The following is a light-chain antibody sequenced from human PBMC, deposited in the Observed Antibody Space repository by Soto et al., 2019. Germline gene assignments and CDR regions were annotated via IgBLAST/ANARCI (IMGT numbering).Light chain of an antibody. CDR2: AAS. J-gene: IGKJ1*01. Sequence: IAITQYKYSLSASAGDRVTITFRASQSVSSYLTWYQQKPGQAPKLLIYAASSLPSGVPSRFSGSGSGTDFTLTISSLQPEDFATYYCQLCDITLWTFCQVT. CDR3: QLCDITLWT. CDR1: QSVSSY. V-gene: IGKV1-39*01.